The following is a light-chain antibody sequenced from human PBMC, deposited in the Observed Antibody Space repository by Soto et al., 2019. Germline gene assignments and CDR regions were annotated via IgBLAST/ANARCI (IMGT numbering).Light chain of an antibody. CDR3: QQYNSAPEFT. V-gene: IGKV1-27*01. CDR1: QGISNY. CDR2: AAS. J-gene: IGKJ3*01. Sequence: DIQMTQSPSSLSASVGDRVTITCRASQGISNYLAWYQQKPGKVPKNLIYAASTLQSGVPSRFSGSGSVTDFTLTTSSLQPEDVPTYYCQQYNSAPEFTFGPGTKVDI.